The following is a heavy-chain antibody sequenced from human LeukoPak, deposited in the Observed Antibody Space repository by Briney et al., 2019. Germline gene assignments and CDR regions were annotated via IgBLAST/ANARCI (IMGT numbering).Heavy chain of an antibody. CDR1: GFTFSSYW. V-gene: IGHV3-7*01. Sequence: GGSLRLSCAASGFTFSSYWMSWVRQAPGKGLECVANIKQDGSEKYYVDSVKGRFTISRDNAKNSLYLQMNSLRAEDTAVYYCAREYSGSPLDAFDIWGQGTMVTVSS. J-gene: IGHJ3*02. D-gene: IGHD1-26*01. CDR2: IKQDGSEK. CDR3: AREYSGSPLDAFDI.